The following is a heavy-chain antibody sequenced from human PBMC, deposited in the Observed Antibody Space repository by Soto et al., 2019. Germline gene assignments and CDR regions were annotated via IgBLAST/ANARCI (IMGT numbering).Heavy chain of an antibody. D-gene: IGHD6-6*01. J-gene: IGHJ6*02. CDR3: AKDMIAARDYYYYGMDV. CDR2: ISGSGGST. CDR1: GLTFSRYA. V-gene: IGHV3-23*01. Sequence: GGSLRLCSAASGLTFSRYAASWVRQAPGKGLEWVSAISGSGGSTYYADSVKGRFTISRDNSKNTLYLQMNSLRAEDTAVYYRAKDMIAARDYYYYGMDVWGQGT.